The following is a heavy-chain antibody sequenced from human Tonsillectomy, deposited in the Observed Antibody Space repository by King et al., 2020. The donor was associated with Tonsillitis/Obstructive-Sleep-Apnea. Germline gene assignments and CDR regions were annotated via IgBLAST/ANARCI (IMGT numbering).Heavy chain of an antibody. CDR3: AKILDDSGDHLGGMDV. CDR1: GFTFSSYA. J-gene: IGHJ6*02. V-gene: IGHV3-23*04. Sequence: VQLVESGGGLVQPGGSLRLSCAASGFTFSSYAMSWVRQDPGKGLDWVSVSSGSGGNTDYANSVKGRFTISRDKSKNTLYLQMNSLRAEDTAVYYCAKILDDSGDHLGGMDVWGQGTTVTVSS. D-gene: IGHD4-17*01. CDR2: SSGSGGNT.